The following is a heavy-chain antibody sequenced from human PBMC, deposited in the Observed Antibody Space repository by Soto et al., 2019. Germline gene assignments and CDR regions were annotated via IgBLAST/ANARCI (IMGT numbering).Heavy chain of an antibody. J-gene: IGHJ4*02. Sequence: GGSLRLSCVASGFTFTNYWMHWVRQAPGKGLVWVSYINSDGSNTNYADSVKGRFTISRDNSKNTVYLQMDSLRAEDTAVYYCVRGDNWNDEASDYWGQGTLVTVSS. CDR2: INSDGSNT. CDR3: VRGDNWNDEASDY. V-gene: IGHV3-74*01. D-gene: IGHD1-1*01. CDR1: GFTFTNYW.